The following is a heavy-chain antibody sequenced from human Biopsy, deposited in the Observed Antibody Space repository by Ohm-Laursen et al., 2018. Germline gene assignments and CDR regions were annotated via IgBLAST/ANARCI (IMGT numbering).Heavy chain of an antibody. CDR3: ATELLPPGVGGPWLDS. J-gene: IGHJ5*01. CDR2: ISASSSYI. D-gene: IGHD3-10*01. V-gene: IGHV3-21*06. CDR1: GVTLSGYA. Sequence: SLRLSCTASGVTLSGYAMNWVRQAPGKGLEWVSSISASSSYIHYADSVKGRFTVSRDNAKNSLYLQMNSLRAADTAKYYCATELLPPGVGGPWLDSRGQGTPVTVSS.